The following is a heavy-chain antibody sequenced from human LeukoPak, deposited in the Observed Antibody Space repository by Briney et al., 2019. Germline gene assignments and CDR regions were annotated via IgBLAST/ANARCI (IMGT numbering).Heavy chain of an antibody. J-gene: IGHJ6*02. V-gene: IGHV1-2*02. CDR3: ASLMCWYCYGMDV. Sequence: ASVKVSCKASGYTFTSYDINWLRQAPGQGLEWMGWINPNSGGTNYAQKFQGRVTMTRDTSISTAYMELSRLRSDDTAVYYCASLMCWYCYGMDVWGQGTTVTVSS. CDR1: GYTFTSYD. D-gene: IGHD3-10*02. CDR2: INPNSGGT.